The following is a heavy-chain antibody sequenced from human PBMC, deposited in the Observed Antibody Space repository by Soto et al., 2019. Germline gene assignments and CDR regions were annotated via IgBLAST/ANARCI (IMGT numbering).Heavy chain of an antibody. J-gene: IGHJ3*02. CDR2: ISAYNGNT. Sequence: QVQLVQSGAEVKKPGASVKVSCKASGYTFTSYGISWVRQAPGQGLEWMGWISAYNGNTNYAQKRQGRVTMTTDTSTSTAYMELRSLRSDDTAVYYCARERRSMVRGVRDSAFDIWGQGTMVTVSS. D-gene: IGHD3-10*01. CDR1: GYTFTSYG. CDR3: ARERRSMVRGVRDSAFDI. V-gene: IGHV1-18*01.